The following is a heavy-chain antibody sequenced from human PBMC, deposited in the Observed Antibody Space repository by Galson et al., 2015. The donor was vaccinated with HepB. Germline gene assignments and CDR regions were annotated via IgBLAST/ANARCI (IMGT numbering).Heavy chain of an antibody. V-gene: IGHV4-34*12. D-gene: IGHD3-3*01. J-gene: IGHJ6*02. CDR2: IFHSGTT. CDR1: GGSLSAYY. Sequence: ETLSLTCAVYGGSLSAYYWSWIRQAPGKGLEWIGEIFHSGTTNYNPSLKSRGHISVDKSKNQFSLKLRSVTAADTAVYYCARFIRFLEWSGRRDFYYGMDVWGQGTTVTVSS. CDR3: ARFIRFLEWSGRRDFYYGMDV.